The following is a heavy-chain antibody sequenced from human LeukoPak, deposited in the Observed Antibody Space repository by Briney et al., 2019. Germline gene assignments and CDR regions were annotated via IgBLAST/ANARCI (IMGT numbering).Heavy chain of an antibody. CDR1: GFTFSSYS. J-gene: IGHJ1*01. V-gene: IGHV3-21*01. Sequence: GGSLRLSCAASGFTFSSYSMDWVRQAPGKGLEWVSPISSSSNNIYYADSVKGRFTISRDNGKNSLYLLMNSLRAEDTAVYYCVYGGGYFQHWGQGTLVTVSS. CDR3: VYGGGYFQH. D-gene: IGHD4-23*01. CDR2: ISSSSNNI.